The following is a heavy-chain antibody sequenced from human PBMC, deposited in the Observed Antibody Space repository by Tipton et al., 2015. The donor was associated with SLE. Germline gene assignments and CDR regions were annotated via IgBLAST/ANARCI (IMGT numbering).Heavy chain of an antibody. Sequence: GLVKPSETLSLTCTVSGGSINRNYWSWIRQPPGKGLEWIGYVYYSGSTNYNPSLKSRVTISMDTSKNQFSLKLNSVTAADTAVYYCARGLSYYSDSSGYYQFDLWGQGTLVTVSS. CDR2: VYYSGST. CDR3: ARGLSYYSDSSGYYQFDL. V-gene: IGHV4-59*08. D-gene: IGHD3-22*01. J-gene: IGHJ5*02. CDR1: GGSINRNY.